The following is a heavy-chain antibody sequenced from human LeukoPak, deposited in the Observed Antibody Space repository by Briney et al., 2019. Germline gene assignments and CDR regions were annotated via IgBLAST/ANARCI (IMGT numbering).Heavy chain of an antibody. J-gene: IGHJ4*02. D-gene: IGHD6-13*01. CDR1: GGSSSSASYY. CDR2: IYSSGST. Sequence: PSETLSLTCTVSGGSSSSASYYWSWILQPAGKGLEWIGRIYSSGSTNYNPSLKSRVTISVDTSKNQFSLKLSSVTAADTAVYYCAMRERLAAAFDYWGQGTLVTVSS. CDR3: AMRERLAAAFDY. V-gene: IGHV4-61*02.